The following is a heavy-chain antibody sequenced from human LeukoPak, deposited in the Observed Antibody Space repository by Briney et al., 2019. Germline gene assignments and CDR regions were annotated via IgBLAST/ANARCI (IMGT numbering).Heavy chain of an antibody. CDR3: ARDGGQAWFGALDS. V-gene: IGHV3-33*01. CDR2: IWYDGSNK. Sequence: GRSLILSCAASGFTFRDFGMHWVRQAPGKGLEWVAYIWYDGSNKFYADSVKGRFTMSRDNSDNTLHLQMNSLRADDTAVYFCARDGGQAWFGALDSWGPGALVTVSS. D-gene: IGHD3-10*01. J-gene: IGHJ4*02. CDR1: GFTFRDFG.